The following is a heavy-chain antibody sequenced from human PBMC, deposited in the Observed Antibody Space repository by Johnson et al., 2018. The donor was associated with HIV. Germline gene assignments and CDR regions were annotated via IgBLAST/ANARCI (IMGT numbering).Heavy chain of an antibody. CDR1: GFTFSSYA. CDR3: AREGLIVGATLGALDI. V-gene: IGHV3-64*01. CDR2: ISSNGGST. D-gene: IGHD1-26*01. J-gene: IGHJ3*02. Sequence: VQLVESGGGVVQPGRSLRLSCAASGFTFSSYAMHWVRQAPGKGLAYVSAISSNGGSTYYANSVKGRFTISRDNSKNTLYLQMGSLRAEDMAVYYCAREGLIVGATLGALDIWGQRTMVTVSS.